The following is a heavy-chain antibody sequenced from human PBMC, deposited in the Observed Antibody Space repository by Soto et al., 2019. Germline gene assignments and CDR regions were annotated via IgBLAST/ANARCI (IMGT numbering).Heavy chain of an antibody. D-gene: IGHD3-10*01. CDR2: IYYSGST. Sequence: TSETLSLTCTVSGGSISSYYWSWIRQPPGKGLEWIGYIYYSGSTNYNPSLKSRVTISVDTSKNQFSLKLRSVTAADTAVYYCARHVYGSGSYPFDYWGQGTLVTVSS. CDR1: GGSISSYY. J-gene: IGHJ4*02. CDR3: ARHVYGSGSYPFDY. V-gene: IGHV4-59*08.